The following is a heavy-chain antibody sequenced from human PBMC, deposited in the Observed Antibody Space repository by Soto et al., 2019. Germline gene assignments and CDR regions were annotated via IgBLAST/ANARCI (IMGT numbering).Heavy chain of an antibody. D-gene: IGHD3-10*01. CDR3: ARLRITMVRGVSL. V-gene: IGHV4-31*03. Sequence: SETLSLTCTVSGGSISSGGYYWSWIRQHPGKGLEWIGYIYYSGCTYYNPSLKSRVTISVDTSKNQFSLKLSSVTAADTAVYYCARLRITMVRGVSLWGQGTLVTVSS. J-gene: IGHJ4*02. CDR2: IYYSGCT. CDR1: GGSISSGGYY.